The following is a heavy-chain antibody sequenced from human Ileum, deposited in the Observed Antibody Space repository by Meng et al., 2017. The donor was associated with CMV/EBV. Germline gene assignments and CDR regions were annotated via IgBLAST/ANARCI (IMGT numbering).Heavy chain of an antibody. D-gene: IGHD2-2*02. J-gene: IGHJ6*02. CDR1: GFTFSSYW. CDR3: ARDCSSNRCYRGYGMDV. CDR2: IKQDGSEK. V-gene: IGHV3-7*01. Sequence: GESLKISCAASGFTFSSYWMSWVRQVPGKGLEWVANIKQDGSEKYYVDSVKGRLTNSRDNAKNSLYLQMNSLRVEDTAVYYCARDCSSNRCYRGYGMDVWGQGTTVTVSS.